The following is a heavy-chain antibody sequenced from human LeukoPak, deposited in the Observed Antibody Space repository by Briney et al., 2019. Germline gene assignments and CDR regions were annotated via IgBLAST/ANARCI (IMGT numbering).Heavy chain of an antibody. D-gene: IGHD2-15*01. CDR1: GGSFSGYY. V-gene: IGHV4-34*01. J-gene: IGHJ4*02. CDR2: INHSGST. CDR3: ASGPYCSGGSCYPYYFDY. Sequence: SETLSLICAVYGGSFSGYYWSWIRQPPGKGLEWIGEINHSGSTNYNPSLKSRVTISVDTSKNQFSLKLSSVTAADTAVYYCASGPYCSGGSCYPYYFDYWGQGTLVTVSS.